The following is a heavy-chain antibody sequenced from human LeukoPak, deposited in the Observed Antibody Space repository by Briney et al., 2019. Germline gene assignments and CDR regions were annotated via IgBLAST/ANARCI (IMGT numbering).Heavy chain of an antibody. Sequence: GGSLRLSCAASGFHFSSHGMNWVRPAPGKGLEWVSGISPSGDITYYADSVRGRFTISRDNAKNSLYLQMNSLRAEDTAVYSCARGADGVSSNSRGWFDPWGQGTLVTVSS. CDR1: GFHFSSHG. CDR2: ISPSGDIT. J-gene: IGHJ5*02. CDR3: ARGADGVSSNSRGWFDP. D-gene: IGHD2-15*01. V-gene: IGHV3-21*01.